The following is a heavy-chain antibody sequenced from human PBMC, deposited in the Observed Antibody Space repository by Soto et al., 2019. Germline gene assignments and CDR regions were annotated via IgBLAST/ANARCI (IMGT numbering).Heavy chain of an antibody. D-gene: IGHD2-15*01. CDR3: ARSGLVTDAFDI. CDR1: GGTFSTYT. CDR2: IIPILGTA. Sequence: QVQLVQSGAEVKKPGSSVKVSCKASGGTFSTYTISWVRQAPGQGLEWMGRIIPILGTANYAQKFQGRVTITADKSPSTAFMQLSSLRSEDTAVYFCARSGLVTDAFDIWGQGTMVTVSS. J-gene: IGHJ3*02. V-gene: IGHV1-69*08.